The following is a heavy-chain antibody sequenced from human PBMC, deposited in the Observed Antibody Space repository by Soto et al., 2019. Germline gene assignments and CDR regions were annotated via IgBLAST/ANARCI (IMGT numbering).Heavy chain of an antibody. V-gene: IGHV4-59*01. CDR1: GGSISSYY. Sequence: SETLSLTCTVSGGSISSYYWSWIRQPPGKGLEWIGYIYYSGSTNYNPSLKSRVTISVDTSKDQFSLKLSSVTAADTAVYYCARSWASTNDYWGQGTLVTVSS. J-gene: IGHJ4*02. CDR3: ARSWASTNDY. D-gene: IGHD1-26*01. CDR2: IYYSGST.